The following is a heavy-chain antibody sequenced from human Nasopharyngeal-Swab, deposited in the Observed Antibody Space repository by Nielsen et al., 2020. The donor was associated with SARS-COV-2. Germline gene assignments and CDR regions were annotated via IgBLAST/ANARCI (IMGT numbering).Heavy chain of an antibody. V-gene: IGHV4-59*01. CDR2: IYYSGST. D-gene: IGHD3-10*01. J-gene: IGHJ5*02. Sequence: SETLSLTCTVSGGSISSYYWSWIRQPPGKGLEWIGYIYYSGSTNYNPSLKSRVTISVDTSKNQFSLKLSSVTAADTAVYYCATYTSITMVRGVIGWFDPWGQGTLVTDPS. CDR1: GGSISSYY. CDR3: ATYTSITMVRGVIGWFDP.